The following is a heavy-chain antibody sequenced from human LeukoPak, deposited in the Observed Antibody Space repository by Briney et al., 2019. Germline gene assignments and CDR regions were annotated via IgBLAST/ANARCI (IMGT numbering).Heavy chain of an antibody. Sequence: SETLSLTCTVSGGSISSYYWSWIRQPPGNGLEWIGYIYYSGSTNYNPSLKSRVTISVDTSKNQFSLKLSSVTAAGTAVYYCARDPAGTGNWFDPWGQGTLVTVSS. CDR3: ARDPAGTGNWFDP. V-gene: IGHV4-59*01. D-gene: IGHD6-13*01. CDR1: GGSISSYY. CDR2: IYYSGST. J-gene: IGHJ5*02.